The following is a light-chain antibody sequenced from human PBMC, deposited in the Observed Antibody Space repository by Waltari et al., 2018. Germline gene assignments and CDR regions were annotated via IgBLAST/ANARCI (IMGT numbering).Light chain of an antibody. CDR2: KAS. V-gene: IGKV1-39*01. Sequence: LSASVGDRVTITCRASENVNNYLNWYQQKPGKAPKLLIYKASTLQSGVPSRFSGSGSGTDYTFTISSLQSEDVATYYCQHNYGTPYSFGQGTKVEIK. CDR1: ENVNNY. CDR3: QHNYGTPYS. J-gene: IGKJ2*03.